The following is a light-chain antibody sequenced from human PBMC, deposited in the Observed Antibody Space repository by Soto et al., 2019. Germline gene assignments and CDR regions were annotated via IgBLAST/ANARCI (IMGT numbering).Light chain of an antibody. CDR2: EDN. V-gene: IGLV6-57*02. CDR3: QSVDSSDQGF. J-gene: IGLJ2*01. Sequence: NFMLTQPHSVSGSPGKTVTISCTGSGGSLASNYVQWYQQRPGRAPTTVIYEDNDRPSGVPNRFSGSVDISSNSAFLTISGLTTEDEADYNCQSVDSSDQGFFGGGTKLTVL. CDR1: GGSLASNY.